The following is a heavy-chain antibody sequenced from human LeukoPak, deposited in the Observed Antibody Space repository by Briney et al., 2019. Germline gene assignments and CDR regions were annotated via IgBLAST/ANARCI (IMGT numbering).Heavy chain of an antibody. CDR3: AKHLVFGVVVYDAFDI. V-gene: IGHV3-23*01. CDR2: ISDSGGST. D-gene: IGHD3-3*01. J-gene: IGHJ3*02. CDR1: GFTFSSYA. Sequence: QPGGSLRLSCAASGFTFSSYAMSWVRQAPGKGLEWVSAISDSGGSTYYADSVKGRFTISRDNSKNTLYLQMNSLRAEDTAVHYCAKHLVFGVVVYDAFDIWGQGTMVTVSS.